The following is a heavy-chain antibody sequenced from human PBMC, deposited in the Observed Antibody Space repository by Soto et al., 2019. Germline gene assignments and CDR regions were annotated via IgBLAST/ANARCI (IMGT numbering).Heavy chain of an antibody. Sequence: QLQLQESGSGLVKPSQTLSLTCDVSGGSISSGGYSWSWIRQPPGKGLEWIGYIYHSGSTYYNPSLKIRVTISVDRSKNQFSRQLSSVTAADTAVYDWARELDYWGQGTLVTVSS. CDR2: IYHSGST. CDR1: GGSISSGGYS. V-gene: IGHV4-30-2*01. J-gene: IGHJ4*02. CDR3: ARELDY.